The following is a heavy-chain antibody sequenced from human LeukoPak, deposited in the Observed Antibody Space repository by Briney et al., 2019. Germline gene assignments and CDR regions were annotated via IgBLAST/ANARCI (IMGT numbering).Heavy chain of an antibody. V-gene: IGHV1-46*01. D-gene: IGHD3-16*01. CDR1: GYNFTSYY. CDR2: INPSIGSA. Sequence: ASVKVSCKASGYNFTSYYIHWVRQAPGQGLEWMGIINPSIGSASYTKRFQGRVTMTRDMSTSTLYMELNSLRSEDTAVYYCARGRDYDYVWGSPIYDYWGQGTLVTVSS. J-gene: IGHJ4*02. CDR3: ARGRDYDYVWGSPIYDY.